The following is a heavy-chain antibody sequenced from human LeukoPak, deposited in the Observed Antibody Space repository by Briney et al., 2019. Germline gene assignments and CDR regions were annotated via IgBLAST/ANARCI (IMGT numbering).Heavy chain of an antibody. CDR1: GFTFSNYC. CDR3: ARILYDSWTGYHHGSDI. V-gene: IGHV3-7*01. J-gene: IGHJ3*02. D-gene: IGHD3-3*01. CDR2: IKQDGSEK. Sequence: PGGSLRLSCAASGFTFSNYCMTWVRQAPGKGLEWVANIKQDGSEKYYVDSVKGRFTISRDNAKISLFLEMKSLRAEDTAVYYCARILYDSWTGYHHGSDIWGQGTMVTVSS.